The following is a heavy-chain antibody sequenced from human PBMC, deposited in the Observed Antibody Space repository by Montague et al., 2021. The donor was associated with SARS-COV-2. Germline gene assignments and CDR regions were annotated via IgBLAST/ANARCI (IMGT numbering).Heavy chain of an antibody. J-gene: IGHJ4*02. CDR1: GESMTRSW. V-gene: IGHV4-4*02. CDR2: IFHDGTS. Sequence: SETLSLTCAVSGESMTRSWWTWVRQPPGQRLQWIGEIFHDGTSRSNYNPALRSRVTISVDTSRNQFFLRLSSVTAADTALYFCTRARSKAIDYWGQGALVTVSS. CDR3: TRARSKAIDY. D-gene: IGHD2/OR15-2a*01.